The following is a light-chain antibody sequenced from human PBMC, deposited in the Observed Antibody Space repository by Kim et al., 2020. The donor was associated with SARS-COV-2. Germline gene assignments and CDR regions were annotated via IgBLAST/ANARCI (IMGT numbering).Light chain of an antibody. CDR3: QQYNNWPWT. V-gene: IGKV3-15*01. Sequence: SVSPGERATLSCRASQSISTQLAWYQHKPGQAPRLLIHGASIRATGIPDRFSGSGSGTEFTLTISLQSEDFAVYYCQQYNNWPWTFGQGTKVDIK. J-gene: IGKJ1*01. CDR2: GAS. CDR1: QSISTQ.